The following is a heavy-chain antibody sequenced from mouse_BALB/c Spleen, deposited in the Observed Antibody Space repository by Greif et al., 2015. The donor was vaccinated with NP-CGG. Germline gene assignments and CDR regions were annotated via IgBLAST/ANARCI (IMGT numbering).Heavy chain of an antibody. D-gene: IGHD2-14*01. CDR2: IWSGGST. Sequence: VHLVESGPGLVQPSQSLSITCTVSGFSLTRYGVHWVRQSPGKGLEWLGVIWSGGSTDYNAAFISRLSISKDKSKSQVFIKMNTLQTNDTAKYCCTSKRYDDEGYAMDCWGQGTSVTVTS. J-gene: IGHJ4*01. CDR3: TSKRYDDEGYAMDC. CDR1: GFSLTRYG. V-gene: IGHV2-2*02.